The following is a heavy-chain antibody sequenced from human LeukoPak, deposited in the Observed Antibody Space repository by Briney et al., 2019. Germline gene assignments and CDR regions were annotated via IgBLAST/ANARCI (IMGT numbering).Heavy chain of an antibody. J-gene: IGHJ3*02. CDR1: GGSISSHY. CDR2: IYYSGST. Sequence: SETLSLTCTVSGGSISSHYWSWIRQPPGKGLEWIGYIYYSGSTYYNPSLKSRVTISVDTSKNQFSLKLSSVTAADTAVYYCARGAKNAFDIWGQGTMVTVSS. CDR3: ARGAKNAFDI. V-gene: IGHV4-59*11.